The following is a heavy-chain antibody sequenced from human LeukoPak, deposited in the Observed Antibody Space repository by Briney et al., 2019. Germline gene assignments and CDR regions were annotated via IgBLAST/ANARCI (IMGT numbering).Heavy chain of an antibody. D-gene: IGHD3-22*01. CDR2: ISSSSSYI. J-gene: IGHJ4*02. Sequence: PGGSLRLSCAASGFTFSSYSMNWVRQAPGKGLEWVSSISSSSSYIYYADSVKGRFTISRDNAKNSLYLQMNSLRAEDTAVYYCARAPGYYYDSSGYSMGEFDYWGQGTLVAVSS. V-gene: IGHV3-21*01. CDR3: ARAPGYYYDSSGYSMGEFDY. CDR1: GFTFSSYS.